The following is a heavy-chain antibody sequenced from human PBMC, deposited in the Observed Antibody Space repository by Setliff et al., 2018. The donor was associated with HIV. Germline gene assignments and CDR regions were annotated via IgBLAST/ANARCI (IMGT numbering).Heavy chain of an antibody. CDR2: ISSSGNYI. V-gene: IGHV3-21*01. CDR1: GFTFSSYT. J-gene: IGHJ4*02. Sequence: GGSLRLSCAASGFTFSSYTMNCVRQAPGKGLEWVSSISSSGNYIYYADSVKARFTISRDNAKKSLYLQMNSLRAEDTAVYYCARDRDQGYSSGWPRDWGQGTLVTVSS. D-gene: IGHD6-19*01. CDR3: ARDRDQGYSSGWPRD.